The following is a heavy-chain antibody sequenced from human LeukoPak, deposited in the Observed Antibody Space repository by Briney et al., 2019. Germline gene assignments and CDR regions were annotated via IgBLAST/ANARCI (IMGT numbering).Heavy chain of an antibody. D-gene: IGHD2-21*02. Sequence: GRSLRLSCAASGFPFSSFYLHWVRQAPGKGLVWVSRINADGSLTNYADSVKGRFTVFRDNARNTLYLQMDSLRAEDTAVYYCASELAHCVGDCLKNWGQGTLVTVSS. CDR3: ASELAHCVGDCLKN. J-gene: IGHJ4*02. V-gene: IGHV3-74*01. CDR2: INADGSLT. CDR1: GFPFSSFY.